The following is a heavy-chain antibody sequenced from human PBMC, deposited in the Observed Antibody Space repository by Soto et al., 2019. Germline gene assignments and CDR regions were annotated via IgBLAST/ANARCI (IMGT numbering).Heavy chain of an antibody. Sequence: ASVKVSCKASGDTFASFGFSWVRQAPGQGLEWLGWISAYNGNTHYAQKVRDRVTLTTDTSTNTAYMELRSLTSDDTAVYYCARDQESSTDRILQYWG. J-gene: IGHJ1*01. CDR1: GDTFASFG. D-gene: IGHD2-2*01. CDR3: ARDQESSTDRILQY. CDR2: ISAYNGNT. V-gene: IGHV1-18*01.